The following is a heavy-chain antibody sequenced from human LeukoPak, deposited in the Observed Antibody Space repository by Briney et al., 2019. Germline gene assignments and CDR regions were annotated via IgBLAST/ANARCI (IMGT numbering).Heavy chain of an antibody. Sequence: GGSLRLSCAASGFTFSSHSMNWVRQAPGKGLEWVSYISSSSSTIYYADSVKGRFTISRDNAKNSLYLQMNSLRAEDTAVYYCARDGDLVLSWFDPWGQGTLVAVSS. CDR1: GFTFSSHS. CDR2: ISSSSSTI. V-gene: IGHV3-48*01. J-gene: IGHJ5*02. D-gene: IGHD3-16*02. CDR3: ARDGDLVLSWFDP.